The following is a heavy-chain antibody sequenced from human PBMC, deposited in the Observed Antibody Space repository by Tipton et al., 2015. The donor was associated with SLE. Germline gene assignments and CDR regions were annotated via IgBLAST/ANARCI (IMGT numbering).Heavy chain of an antibody. Sequence: LRLSCTVSGDSLTSHYWSWIRQPPGKGLEWIGYIYYAGSTNYNPSLKSRVTISVDTSKNQFSLRLTSVTAADTAVYYCARGNTDSSGYYGWFDPWGQGTLVTVSS. V-gene: IGHV4-59*11. CDR3: ARGNTDSSGYYGWFDP. CDR2: IYYAGST. D-gene: IGHD3-22*01. J-gene: IGHJ5*02. CDR1: GDSLTSHY.